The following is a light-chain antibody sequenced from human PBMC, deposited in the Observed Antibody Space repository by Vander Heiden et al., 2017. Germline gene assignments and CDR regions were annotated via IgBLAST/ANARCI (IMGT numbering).Light chain of an antibody. Sequence: QSVLTQPPSASGTPGQRVTISCSGASSNIGSNTVRWYQHVPGMAPKLLIYSNNQRPSGVPDRFSGSKSGTSASLASSGLQSEDEADYYCAAWDDSLNAPVFGGGTKLTVL. J-gene: IGLJ2*01. CDR1: SSNIGSNT. CDR2: SNN. V-gene: IGLV1-44*01. CDR3: AAWDDSLNAPV.